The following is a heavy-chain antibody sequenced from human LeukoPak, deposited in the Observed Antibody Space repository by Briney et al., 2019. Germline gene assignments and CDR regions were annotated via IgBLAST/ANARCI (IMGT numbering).Heavy chain of an antibody. CDR2: ISSNGGST. CDR3: ATGGTRAATGRMGF. CDR1: GFTFSSYA. D-gene: IGHD6-25*01. V-gene: IGHV3-64*01. Sequence: PGGSLRLSCAASGFTFSSYAMHWVRQAPGKGLEYVSAISSNGGSTYYANSVKGRFTISRDNSKNTVYLQMNSLRAEDTAVYYCATGGTRAATGRMGFWGQGTLVTVSS. J-gene: IGHJ4*02.